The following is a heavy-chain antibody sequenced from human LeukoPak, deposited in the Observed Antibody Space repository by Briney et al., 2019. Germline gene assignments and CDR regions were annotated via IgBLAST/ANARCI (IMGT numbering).Heavy chain of an antibody. D-gene: IGHD1-7*01. Sequence: ASVKVSXKASGGTFSSYTISWVRQAPGQGLEWMGGIIPIFGTANYAQKFQGRVTITTDESTSTAYMELSSLRSEDTAVYYCARVQGIKLELRSWGQGTLVTVSS. V-gene: IGHV1-69*05. CDR2: IIPIFGTA. CDR3: ARVQGIKLELRS. CDR1: GGTFSSYT. J-gene: IGHJ4*02.